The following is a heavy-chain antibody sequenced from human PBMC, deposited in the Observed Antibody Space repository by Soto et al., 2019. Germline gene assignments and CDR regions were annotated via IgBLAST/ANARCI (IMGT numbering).Heavy chain of an antibody. V-gene: IGHV1-69*13. J-gene: IGHJ4*02. CDR1: GGTFSSYA. CDR2: IIPIFGTA. D-gene: IGHD3-9*01. Sequence: ASVKVSCKASGGTFSSYAISWVRQAPGQGLEWMGGIIPIFGTANYAQKFQGRVTITADESTSTAYMELSSLRSEDTAVYYCARSNYDILTGHLDYWGQGTLVTVSS. CDR3: ARSNYDILTGHLDY.